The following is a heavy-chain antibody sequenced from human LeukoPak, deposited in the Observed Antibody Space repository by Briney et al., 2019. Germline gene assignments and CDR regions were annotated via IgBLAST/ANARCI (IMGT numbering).Heavy chain of an antibody. CDR2: IYSGGST. J-gene: IGHJ4*02. CDR3: ARAYYYDSSATPNY. V-gene: IGHV3-53*01. CDR1: GFTVNSNY. D-gene: IGHD3-22*01. Sequence: GGSLRLSCAASGFTVNSNYMSWVRQAPGKGLEWVSVIYSGGSTYYADSVRGRFTISRDNSKNTLYLQMNSLRAEDTAVYYCARAYYYDSSATPNYWGQGTLVTVSS.